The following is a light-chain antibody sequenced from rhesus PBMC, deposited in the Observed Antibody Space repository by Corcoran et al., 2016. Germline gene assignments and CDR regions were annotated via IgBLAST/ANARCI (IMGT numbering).Light chain of an antibody. CDR2: SDS. J-gene: IGLJ6*01. CDR3: QLWDIGSDQFDV. V-gene: IGLV3-44*01. Sequence: SYDLTQPPSVSVSPGQTARITCGGDNIGDNTVHWYQQKPPQDPVLVIHSDSGRPSGIPARFSGSKSGDTATLTISGVEAGDEADYYCQLWDIGSDQFDVFGSGTKLTVL. CDR1: NIGDNT.